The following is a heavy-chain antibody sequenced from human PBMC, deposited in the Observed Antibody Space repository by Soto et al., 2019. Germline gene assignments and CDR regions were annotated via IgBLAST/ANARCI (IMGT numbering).Heavy chain of an antibody. D-gene: IGHD6-13*01. CDR2: ISSSGSTI. V-gene: IGHV3-48*03. J-gene: IGHJ4*02. Sequence: SLRLSCAASGFTFSSYEMNWVRQAPGKGLEWVSYISSSGSTIYYADSVKGRFTISRDNAKNSLYLQMNSLRAEDTAVYYCARKLYSSSWPFDYWGQGTLVTVSS. CDR1: GFTFSSYE. CDR3: ARKLYSSSWPFDY.